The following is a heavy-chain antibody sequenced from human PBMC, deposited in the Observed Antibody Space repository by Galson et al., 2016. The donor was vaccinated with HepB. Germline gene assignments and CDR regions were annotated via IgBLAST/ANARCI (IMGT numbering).Heavy chain of an antibody. V-gene: IGHV1-2*02. CDR1: KYTFTVYY. J-gene: IGHJ4*02. D-gene: IGHD4-11*01. CDR2: ISPNSGGT. Sequence: VSCKASKYTFTVYYIHWVRQAPGQGLEWMGWISPNSGGTNYAQKFQGRVTMTRDTSITTAYMELSSLRSDDTAVYYCAREAAPGDDYSLAYWGQGTLVTVSS. CDR3: AREAAPGDDYSLAY.